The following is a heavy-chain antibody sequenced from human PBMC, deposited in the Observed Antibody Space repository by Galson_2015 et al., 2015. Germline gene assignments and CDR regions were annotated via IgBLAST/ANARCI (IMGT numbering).Heavy chain of an antibody. CDR2: INAGNGNT. CDR3: ARVRAGATVTTLRGWYFDY. Sequence: SVKVSCKPSGYTFTSYAMHWVRQAPGQRLEWMGWINAGNGNTKYSQKFQGRVTITRDTSASTAYMELSSLRSEDTAVYYCARVRAGATVTTLRGWYFDYWGQGTLVTVSS. D-gene: IGHD4-11*01. J-gene: IGHJ4*02. V-gene: IGHV1-3*01. CDR1: GYTFTSYA.